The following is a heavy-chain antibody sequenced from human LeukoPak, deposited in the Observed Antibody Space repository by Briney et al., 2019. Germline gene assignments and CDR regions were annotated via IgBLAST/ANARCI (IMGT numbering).Heavy chain of an antibody. D-gene: IGHD3-10*01. V-gene: IGHV4-34*01. J-gene: IGHJ2*01. Sequence: SETPSLTCAVYGGVFSGFYWRWIRQPPRKGRGLIGEINHSGSTNYNPSLKSRVTISVDTSKNQFSLKLSSVTAADTAAYYCARSYYKVWYFDLWGRGTLVTVSS. CDR3: ARSYYKVWYFDL. CDR1: GGVFSGFY. CDR2: INHSGST.